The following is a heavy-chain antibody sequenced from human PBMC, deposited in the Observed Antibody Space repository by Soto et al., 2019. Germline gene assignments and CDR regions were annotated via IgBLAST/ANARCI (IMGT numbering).Heavy chain of an antibody. V-gene: IGHV3-7*03. J-gene: IGHJ4*02. CDR1: GFTFSSYW. Sequence: GGSLRLSCAASGFTFSSYWMSWVRQAPGKGLEWVANIKQDGSEKYYVDSVKGRFTISRDNAKNTLYLQMNSLRAEDTAVYYCAKALQEVLWFGELLPIIDYWGQGTLVTVSS. D-gene: IGHD3-10*01. CDR2: IKQDGSEK. CDR3: AKALQEVLWFGELLPIIDY.